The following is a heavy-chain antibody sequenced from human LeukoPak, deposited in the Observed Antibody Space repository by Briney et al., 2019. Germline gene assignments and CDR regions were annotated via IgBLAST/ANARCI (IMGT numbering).Heavy chain of an antibody. CDR3: ARDTTGIAVAAAYYFDY. Sequence: PGGSLRLSCAASGFTFSSYSMNWVRQAPGKGLEWVSYISSSSSTIYYADSVKGRFTISRDNAKNSLYLQMNSLRDEDTAVYYCARDTTGIAVAAAYYFDYWGQGTLVTVSS. CDR1: GFTFSSYS. J-gene: IGHJ4*02. CDR2: ISSSSSTI. D-gene: IGHD6-19*01. V-gene: IGHV3-48*02.